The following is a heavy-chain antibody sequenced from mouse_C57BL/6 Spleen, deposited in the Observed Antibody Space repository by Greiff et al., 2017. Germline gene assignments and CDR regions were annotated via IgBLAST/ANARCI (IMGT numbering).Heavy chain of an antibody. V-gene: IGHV1-50*01. D-gene: IGHD2-3*01. J-gene: IGHJ4*01. CDR1: GYTFTSYW. CDR2: IDPSDSYT. Sequence: QVQLKESGAELVKPGASVKLSCKASGYTFTSYWMQWVKQRPGQGLEWIGEIDPSDSYTNYNQKFKGKATLTVDTSSSTAYMQLSSLTSEDSAVYYCARGGYYVFYAMDYWGQGTSVTVSS. CDR3: ARGGYYVFYAMDY.